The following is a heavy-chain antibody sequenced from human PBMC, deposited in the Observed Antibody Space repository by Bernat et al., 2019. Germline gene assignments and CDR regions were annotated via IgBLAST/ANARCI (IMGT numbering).Heavy chain of an antibody. CDR1: GGSISSYY. CDR2: IYYSGST. CDR3: ARHAVVTNAFDI. J-gene: IGHJ3*02. V-gene: IGHV4-59*08. Sequence: QVQLQESGPGLVKPSETLSLTCTVSGGSISSYYWSWIRQPPGKGLEWIGYIYYSGSTNYDPSLKSRVTISVDTSKNQFSLKLSSVTAADTAVYYCARHAVVTNAFDIWGQGTMVTVSS. D-gene: IGHD4-23*01.